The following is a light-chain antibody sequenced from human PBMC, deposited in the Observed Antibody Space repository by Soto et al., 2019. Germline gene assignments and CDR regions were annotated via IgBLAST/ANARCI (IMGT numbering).Light chain of an antibody. V-gene: IGLV2-14*01. J-gene: IGLJ1*01. CDR3: SSYGSTSTRYV. CDR1: SSDVGGYNY. CDR2: EVS. Sequence: QSALTQPASVSGSPGQSITIYCTGTSSDVGGYNYVSWYQQHPGKAPKLMIYEVSNRPSGVSNRFSGSKSANRASLTISRLQAEDEADYFCSSYGSTSTRYVFGTGTKLTVL.